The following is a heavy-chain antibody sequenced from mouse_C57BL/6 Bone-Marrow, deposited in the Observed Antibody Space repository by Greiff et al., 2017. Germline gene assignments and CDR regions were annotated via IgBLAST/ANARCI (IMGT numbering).Heavy chain of an antibody. CDR2: ISSGGSYT. J-gene: IGHJ3*01. Sequence: EVQRVESIRYLSNPPRPLQHSCAVTSFTISSSGSSCFCQTPDKRLEWVATISSGGSYTYYPDSVKGRFTISRDNAKNTLYLQMSSLKSEDTAMYFCARPPYYCGRAWFPYRR. D-gene: IGHD1-1*01. CDR1: SFTISSSG. CDR3: ARPPYYCGRAWFPY. V-gene: IGHV5-6*01.